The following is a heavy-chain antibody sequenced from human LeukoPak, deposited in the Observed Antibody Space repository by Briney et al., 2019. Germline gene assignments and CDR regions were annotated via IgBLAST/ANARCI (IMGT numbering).Heavy chain of an antibody. CDR3: ARNYGTLTAYIDY. V-gene: IGHV1-8*01. CDR1: GYTFTSYD. D-gene: IGHD3-9*01. J-gene: IGHJ4*02. Sequence: GASVKVSCKASGYTFTSYDINWVRQATGQGLEWMGWMNPNSGDTNYAQKFQGRVTMTRNTSISTAYMELSSLRSEDTAVYYCARNYGTLTAYIDYWGQGTLVTVSS. CDR2: MNPNSGDT.